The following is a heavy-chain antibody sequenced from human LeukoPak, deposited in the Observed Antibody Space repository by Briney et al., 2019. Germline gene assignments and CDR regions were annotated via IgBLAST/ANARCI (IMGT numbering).Heavy chain of an antibody. CDR3: ARGSRVVTAFGVDY. J-gene: IGHJ4*02. D-gene: IGHD2-21*02. V-gene: IGHV4-59*01. CDR2: ILYSGSP. Sequence: PSETLSLTCTVSGASISSYYWSWIRQPPGKGLEWIGYILYSGSPNYNPSLKSRVTISVDTSKNQFSLQLSSVTAADTAVYYCARGSRVVTAFGVDYWGQGTLVTVPS. CDR1: GASISSYY.